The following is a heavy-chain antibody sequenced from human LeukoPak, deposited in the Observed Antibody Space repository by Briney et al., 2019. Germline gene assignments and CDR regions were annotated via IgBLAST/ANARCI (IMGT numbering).Heavy chain of an antibody. J-gene: IGHJ5*02. V-gene: IGHV1-18*01. CDR3: ARGPRGYCSGGSCSGWFDP. Sequence: GASVKVSCKASGYTFTTNGISWVRQAPGQGLEWMGWISAYNGNTNYAQKLQGRVTMTTDTSTSTAYMELRSLRSDDTAVYYCARGPRGYCSGGSCSGWFDPWGQGTLVTVSS. CDR1: GYTFTTNG. CDR2: ISAYNGNT. D-gene: IGHD2-15*01.